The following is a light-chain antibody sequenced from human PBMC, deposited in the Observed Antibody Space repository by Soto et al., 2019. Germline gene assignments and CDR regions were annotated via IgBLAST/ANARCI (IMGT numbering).Light chain of an antibody. CDR2: GAS. V-gene: IGKV3D-15*01. CDR1: QNVGRD. J-gene: IGKJ4*01. Sequence: EVVWTQYTASLSVSPGESGTLCCRAAQNVGRDLAWYQQKPGQAPRLLSYGASTRATGIPARFTGSGSGTEFTLTIISLQSEDSAGYRCPQYINWPIPFGGGTK. CDR3: PQYINWPIP.